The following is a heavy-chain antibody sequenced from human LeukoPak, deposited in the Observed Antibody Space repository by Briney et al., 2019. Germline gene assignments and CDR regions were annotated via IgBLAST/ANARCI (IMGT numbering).Heavy chain of an antibody. CDR2: IIPILGIA. J-gene: IGHJ4*02. CDR1: GGTFSSYA. D-gene: IGHD3-22*01. CDR3: ARGDTGLFNYYDSSGYPLDY. V-gene: IGHV1-69*04. Sequence: GASVKVSCKASGGTFSSYAISWVRQAPGQGLEWMGRIIPILGIANYAQKFQGRVTITADKSTSTAYMELSSLRSDDTAVYYCARGDTGLFNYYDSSGYPLDYWGQGTLVTVSS.